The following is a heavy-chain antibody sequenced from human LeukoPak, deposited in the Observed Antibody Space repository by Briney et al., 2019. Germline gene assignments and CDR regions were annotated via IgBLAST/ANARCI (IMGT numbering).Heavy chain of an antibody. J-gene: IGHJ6*03. CDR1: GFTFSSYA. V-gene: IGHV3-30-3*01. CDR2: ISYDGSNK. Sequence: GGSLRLSCAASGFTFSSYAMHWVRQAPGKGLEGVAVISYDGSNKYYADSVKGRFTISRDNSKNTLYLQMNSLRAEDTAVYYCARDSLIYYYYYMDVWGKGTTVTVSS. CDR3: ARDSLIYYYYYMDV.